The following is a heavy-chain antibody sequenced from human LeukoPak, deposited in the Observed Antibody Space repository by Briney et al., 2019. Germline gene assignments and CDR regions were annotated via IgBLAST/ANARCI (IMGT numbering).Heavy chain of an antibody. V-gene: IGHV1-24*01. Sequence: ASVKVSCKVSGYTLTELSMHWVRQAPGKGLEWMGGFDPEDGETIYAQKFQGRVTMTEDTSTDTAYVELSSLRSEDTAAYYCATLSGSYGDYWGQGTLVTVSS. D-gene: IGHD1-26*01. CDR2: FDPEDGET. J-gene: IGHJ4*02. CDR3: ATLSGSYGDY. CDR1: GYTLTELS.